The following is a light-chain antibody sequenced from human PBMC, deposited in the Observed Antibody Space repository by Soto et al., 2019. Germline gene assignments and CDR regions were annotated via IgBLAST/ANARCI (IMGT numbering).Light chain of an antibody. J-gene: IGKJ4*01. CDR1: QLISSW. CDR2: AAS. CDR3: QHASTFPFT. V-gene: IGKV1-12*01. Sequence: DIQMTHSPSSLAASVGDRVTITCRASQLISSWLVWYQQKPGHAPKLLIYAASNLQSAVPSRFSGSASGTEFTLTISSLQPEDVATYYCQHASTFPFTFGGGTEVQIK.